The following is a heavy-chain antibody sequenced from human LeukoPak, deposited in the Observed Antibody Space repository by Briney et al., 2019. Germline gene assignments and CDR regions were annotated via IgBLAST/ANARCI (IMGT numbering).Heavy chain of an antibody. V-gene: IGHV3-43*01. CDR1: GFTFDDYT. CDR2: ISWDGGST. D-gene: IGHD5-18*01. J-gene: IGHJ4*02. Sequence: GGSLRLSCAASGFTFDDYTMHWVRQAPGKGLEWGSLISWDGGSTYYADSVKGRFTISRDNSKNSLYLQMNSLRTEDTALYYCAKEGHYGYNFDYWGQGTLVTVSS. CDR3: AKEGHYGYNFDY.